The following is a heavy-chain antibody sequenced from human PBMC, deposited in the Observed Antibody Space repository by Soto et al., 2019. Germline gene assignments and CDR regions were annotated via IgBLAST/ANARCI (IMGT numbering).Heavy chain of an antibody. Sequence: ASVKVSCKASGYTFTIYYINWVRQATGQGLEWMGWMNPNSGNTGYAQKFQGRVTMTRNTSISTAYMELSSLRSEDTAVYYCARGFILGGAAGLIDDWGQGTLVTVSS. CDR2: MNPNSGNT. D-gene: IGHD6-13*01. CDR1: GYTFTIYY. V-gene: IGHV1-8*01. CDR3: ARGFILGGAAGLIDD. J-gene: IGHJ4*02.